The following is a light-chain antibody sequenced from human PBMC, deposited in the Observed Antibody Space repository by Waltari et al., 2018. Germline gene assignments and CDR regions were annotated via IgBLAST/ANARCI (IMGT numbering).Light chain of an antibody. CDR2: GKT. J-gene: IGLJ2*01. Sequence: SSELTQDAAVSVALGQTVRITCQGDSLSNTYASWYQQKPGQAPVLVIYGKTNRPSGFPDRFSGSSSGNTASLTIPGAQAEDEADYYCNSRDSSSHHGIFGGGTRLTVL. V-gene: IGLV3-19*01. CDR3: NSRDSSSHHGI. CDR1: SLSNTY.